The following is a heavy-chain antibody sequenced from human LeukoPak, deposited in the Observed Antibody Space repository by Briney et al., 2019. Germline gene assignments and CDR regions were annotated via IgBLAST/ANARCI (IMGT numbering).Heavy chain of an antibody. CDR2: INPNSGGT. J-gene: IGHJ4*02. V-gene: IGHV1-2*06. CDR1: GYTFTGYY. CDR3: ARGARRYDFWSGYLYFDY. D-gene: IGHD3-3*01. Sequence: ASVKVSCKASGYTFTGYYMHWVRQAPGQGLEWMGRINPNSGGTNYAQKFQGRVTMTRDTSISTAYMELSRLRSDDTAVYYCARGARRYDFWSGYLYFDYWGQGTPVTVSS.